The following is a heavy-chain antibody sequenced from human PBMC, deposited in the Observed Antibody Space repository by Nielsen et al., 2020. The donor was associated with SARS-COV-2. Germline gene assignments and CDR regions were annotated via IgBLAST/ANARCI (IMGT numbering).Heavy chain of an antibody. CDR3: ARVLSGWFDP. J-gene: IGHJ5*02. V-gene: IGHV4-59*08. Sequence: SETLSLTCAVSGDSISDYYWTWIRQPPGKGLEWIGYIFYTGSTNYNPSFKSRVIISLDTSKNQFSLELSSVTAADTAVYYCARVLSGWFDPWGQGILVTVSS. D-gene: IGHD3-10*01. CDR2: IFYTGST. CDR1: GDSISDYY.